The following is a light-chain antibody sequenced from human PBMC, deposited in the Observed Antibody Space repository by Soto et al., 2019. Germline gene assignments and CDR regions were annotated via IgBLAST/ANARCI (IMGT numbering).Light chain of an antibody. CDR3: QKYKDAQWA. J-gene: IGKJ1*01. CDR2: AAS. CDR1: QGISNS. V-gene: IGKV1-27*01. Sequence: DIQMTQSPSSLSASVGDRVTITCRASQGISNSLAWYQQKPGKVPKLLIYAASTLQSGVPSRFSGSGSGTDFTLTISSLQPEDVETYYCQKYKDAQWAFGQGTKVDIK.